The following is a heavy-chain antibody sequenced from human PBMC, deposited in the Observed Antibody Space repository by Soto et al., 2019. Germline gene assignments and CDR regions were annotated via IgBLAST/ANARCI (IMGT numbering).Heavy chain of an antibody. CDR3: ARWDTYYDFWSGYYDYYYYGMDV. CDR1: AGTFISYA. V-gene: IGHV1-69*06. Sequence: GXSVKVYCKASAGTFISYAISWVRQAPGQGLEWMGGIIPIFGTANYAQKFQGRVTITADKSTSTAYMELSSLRSEDTAVYYCARWDTYYDFWSGYYDYYYYGMDVWGQGTTVTVSS. CDR2: IIPIFGTA. D-gene: IGHD3-3*01. J-gene: IGHJ6*02.